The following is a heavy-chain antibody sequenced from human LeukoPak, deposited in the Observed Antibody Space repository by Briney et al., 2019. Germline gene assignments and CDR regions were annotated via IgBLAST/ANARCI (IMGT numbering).Heavy chain of an antibody. CDR3: ARHSSGWKLFSWDPWFDP. CDR1: GGSISSGSYY. D-gene: IGHD6-19*01. Sequence: SETLSLTCTVSGGSISSGSYYWSWIRQPPGKGLEWLGEINHSGSTNYNPSLKSRVTISVDTSKNQFSLKLSSVTAADTAVYDCARHSSGWKLFSWDPWFDPWGQGTLVTVSS. CDR2: INHSGST. V-gene: IGHV4-39*01. J-gene: IGHJ5*02.